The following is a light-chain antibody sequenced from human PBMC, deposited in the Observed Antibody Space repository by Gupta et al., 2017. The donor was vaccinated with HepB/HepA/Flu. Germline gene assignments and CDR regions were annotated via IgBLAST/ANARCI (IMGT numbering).Light chain of an antibody. CDR2: YDD. CDR3: QVWDSSSDHMV. Sequence: SYVLTQPPSVSVAPGKPPRITCGGSNIGSKSVHWYQQKPGQAPILVISYDDARPSGIPERFSGSNSGNTATLTISRVEAGDEADYYCQVWDSSSDHMVFGGGTKLTVL. V-gene: IGLV3-21*04. CDR1: NIGSKS. J-gene: IGLJ2*01.